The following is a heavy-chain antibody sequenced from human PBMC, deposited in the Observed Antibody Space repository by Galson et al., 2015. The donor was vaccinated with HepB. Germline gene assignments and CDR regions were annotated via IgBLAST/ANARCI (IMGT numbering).Heavy chain of an antibody. CDR3: AREYYDFSVGY. J-gene: IGHJ4*02. V-gene: IGHV3-48*01. Sequence: SLRLSCAASGFTFSSYSMNWVRQAPGKGLEWVSYISSSSSTIYYADSVKGRFTISRDNAKNSLYLQMNSLRAEDTAVYYCAREYYDFSVGYWGQGTLVTVSS. CDR2: ISSSSSTI. D-gene: IGHD3-3*01. CDR1: GFTFSSYS.